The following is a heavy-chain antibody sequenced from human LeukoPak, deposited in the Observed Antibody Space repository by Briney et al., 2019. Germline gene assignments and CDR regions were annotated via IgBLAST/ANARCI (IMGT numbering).Heavy chain of an antibody. Sequence: GGSLRLSCAASGFTFSSYEMNWVRQAPGKGLEWVSYISASGSTKYYADSVKGRFTISRDNAKNSLYLQMHSLRAEDTAFYYCARGDSTGFYYAVFEDWGQGTLVTVSS. J-gene: IGHJ4*02. CDR3: ARGDSTGFYYAVFED. D-gene: IGHD3-22*01. V-gene: IGHV3-48*03. CDR2: ISASGSTK. CDR1: GFTFSSYE.